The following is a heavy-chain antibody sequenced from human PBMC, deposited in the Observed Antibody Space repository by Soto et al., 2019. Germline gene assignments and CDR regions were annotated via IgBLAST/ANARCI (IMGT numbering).Heavy chain of an antibody. D-gene: IGHD2-15*01. V-gene: IGHV1-18*01. CDR2: ISAYNGNT. Sequence: QVQLVQSGAEVKKPGASVKVSCKASGYTFTSYGISWVRQAPGQGLEWMGWISAYNGNTNYAQKLQGRVTMTTDTTTTTAYLELRSVRPDETAVYYCASSTVGYCSGGSCWRNFAYWGQGTLVTVSS. J-gene: IGHJ4*02. CDR1: GYTFTSYG. CDR3: ASSTVGYCSGGSCWRNFAY.